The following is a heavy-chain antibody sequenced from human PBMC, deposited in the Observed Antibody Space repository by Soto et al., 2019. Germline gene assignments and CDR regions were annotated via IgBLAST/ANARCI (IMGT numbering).Heavy chain of an antibody. Sequence: QVQLVQSGAEVKKPGASVKVSCKASGYTFTSYYMHWVRQAPGQGLEWMGIINPSGGSTSYAQKFQGRVAMTRDTSASTVYVELSSLRAEDTAVYYCATYYGDYDYWGQGTLVTVS. CDR2: INPSGGST. CDR3: ATYYGDYDY. D-gene: IGHD4-17*01. J-gene: IGHJ4*02. CDR1: GYTFTSYY. V-gene: IGHV1-46*03.